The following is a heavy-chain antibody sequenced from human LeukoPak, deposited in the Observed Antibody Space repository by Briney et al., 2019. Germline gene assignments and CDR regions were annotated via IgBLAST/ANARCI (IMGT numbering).Heavy chain of an antibody. D-gene: IGHD1-26*01. CDR1: EFTFSTSW. Sequence: PGGSLRLSCTVFEFTFSTSWMNWVRQAPGKGLEWVANLNPDGSVGRYVDSVKGRFSVSRDNGQNTGYLQMNSLRVDDTGVYFCLAWASPTPYWGPGTPVAVSS. J-gene: IGHJ1*01. V-gene: IGHV3-7*02. CDR2: LNPDGSVG. CDR3: LAWASPTPY.